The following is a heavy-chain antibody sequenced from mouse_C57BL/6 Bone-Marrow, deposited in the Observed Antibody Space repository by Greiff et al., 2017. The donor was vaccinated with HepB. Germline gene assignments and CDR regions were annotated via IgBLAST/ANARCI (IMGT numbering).Heavy chain of an antibody. CDR3: ARTAQVDY. J-gene: IGHJ2*01. CDR2: IYPGDGDT. D-gene: IGHD3-2*02. Sequence: QVQLKESGPELVKPGASVKISCKASGYAFSSSWMNWVKQRPGKGLEWIGRIYPGDGDTNYNGKFKGKATLTADKSSSTAYMQLSSLTSEDSAVYFCARTAQVDYWGQGTTLTVSS. V-gene: IGHV1-82*01. CDR1: GYAFSSSW.